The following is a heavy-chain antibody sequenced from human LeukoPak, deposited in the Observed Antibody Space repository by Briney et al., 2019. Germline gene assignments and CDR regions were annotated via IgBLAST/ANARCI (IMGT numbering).Heavy chain of an antibody. Sequence: SETLSLTCTASGGSISSYYWSWIRQPPGKGLEWIGYIYYSGSTNYNPSLKSRVTISVDTSKNQFSLKLSSVTAADTAVYYCARHHIAAALDYWGQGTLVTVSS. V-gene: IGHV4-59*01. J-gene: IGHJ4*02. CDR1: GGSISSYY. D-gene: IGHD6-13*01. CDR2: IYYSGST. CDR3: ARHHIAAALDY.